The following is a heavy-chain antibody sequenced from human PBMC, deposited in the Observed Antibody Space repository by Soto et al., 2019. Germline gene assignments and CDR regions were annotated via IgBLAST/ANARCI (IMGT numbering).Heavy chain of an antibody. D-gene: IGHD2-8*01. CDR2: LSATGGSS. CDR1: GFTFINNA. J-gene: IGHJ3*02. Sequence: LRLSCAASGFTFINNAMSWVRQAPGKGLEWVSSLSATGGSSYYADSVKGRFTISRDSSKSTLFLQMSSLRAEDTAVYYCAKAGGVRVLDAFDIWGLGTMVTVSS. V-gene: IGHV3-23*01. CDR3: AKAGGVRVLDAFDI.